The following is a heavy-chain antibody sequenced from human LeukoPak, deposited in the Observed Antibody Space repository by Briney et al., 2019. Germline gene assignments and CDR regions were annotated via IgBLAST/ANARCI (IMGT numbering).Heavy chain of an antibody. J-gene: IGHJ2*01. CDR3: ATMGRGYNSRWYFDL. V-gene: IGHV3-7*01. CDR2: IKQDGSEK. Sequence: AGGSLRLSCAASGFTFSSHWMSWVRQAPGKGLEWVANIKQDGSEKDYVDSVKGRFTISRDNPKNSLYLQMNSLRAEDTAVYFCATMGRGYNSRWYFDLWGRGTLVTVSS. CDR1: GFTFSSHW. D-gene: IGHD3-22*01.